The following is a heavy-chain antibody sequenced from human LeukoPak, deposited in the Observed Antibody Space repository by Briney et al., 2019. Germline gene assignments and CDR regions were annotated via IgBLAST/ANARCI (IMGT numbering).Heavy chain of an antibody. D-gene: IGHD6-13*01. CDR3: ARALSLTVRRSIAAADTPSGY. J-gene: IGHJ4*02. V-gene: IGHV1-2*06. CDR2: NTPNSGGT. CDR1: GYTLTGYY. Sequence: ATVNLSCEASGYTLTGYYMHWVTHAPGQGLEWMGRNTPNSGGTKYTQKFQGRVTMTRDTSISTAYMELSRLRSDDTAVYYCARALSLTVRRSIAAADTPSGYWGQGTLVTVSS.